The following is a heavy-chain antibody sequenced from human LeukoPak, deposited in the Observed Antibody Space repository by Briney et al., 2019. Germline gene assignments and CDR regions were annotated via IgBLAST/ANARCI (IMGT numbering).Heavy chain of an antibody. CDR1: GYSISSGYY. Sequence: SETLSLTCTVSGYSISSGYYWGWIRQPPGKGLEWIGSIYYSGSTYYNPSLKSRVTISVDTSKNPFSLKLSSVTAADTAVYYCARGGRVIRRWLQFGYFDLWGRGTLVTVSS. CDR3: ARGGRVIRRWLQFGYFDL. V-gene: IGHV4-38-2*02. D-gene: IGHD5-24*01. J-gene: IGHJ2*01. CDR2: IYYSGST.